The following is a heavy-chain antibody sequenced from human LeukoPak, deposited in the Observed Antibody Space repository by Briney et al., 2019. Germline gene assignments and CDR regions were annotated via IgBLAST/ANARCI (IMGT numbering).Heavy chain of an antibody. CDR2: ISSSSTSI. CDR1: GGSISSSSYY. Sequence: ETLSLTCTVSGGSISSSSYYWDWIRQPPGKGLEWVSSISSSSTSIYYADSVKGRFTISRDNAKNSLYLQMNSLRAEDTAVYYCARSKYYYDSSGPGDYWGQGTLVTVSS. D-gene: IGHD3-22*01. V-gene: IGHV3-21*01. J-gene: IGHJ4*02. CDR3: ARSKYYYDSSGPGDY.